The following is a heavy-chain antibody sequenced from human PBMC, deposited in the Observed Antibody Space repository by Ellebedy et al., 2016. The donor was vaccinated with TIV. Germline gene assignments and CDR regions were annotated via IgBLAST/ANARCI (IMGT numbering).Heavy chain of an antibody. J-gene: IGHJ4*02. Sequence: PGGSLRLSCAASGFTFSYYALHWVRQAPGKGLEWVAVISDDGTSEHYGDSVKGRFTISRDNSKNTLYMQMNSLRVEDTAVYYCAREQSPYYEILTGSFDYWGQGALVTVSS. CDR3: AREQSPYYEILTGSFDY. CDR1: GFTFSYYA. V-gene: IGHV3-30-3*01. CDR2: ISDDGTSE. D-gene: IGHD3-9*01.